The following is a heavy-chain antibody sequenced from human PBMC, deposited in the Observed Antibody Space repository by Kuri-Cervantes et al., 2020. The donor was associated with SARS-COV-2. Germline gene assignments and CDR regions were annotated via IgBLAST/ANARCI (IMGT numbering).Heavy chain of an antibody. V-gene: IGHV3-21*04. CDR1: GFTVTRYT. CDR2: ISGSGSYI. CDR3: ARVAGEGPIYYYYMDA. Sequence: GGSLRLSCVASGFTVTRYTMNWVRQAPGKALEWVSSISGSGSYIYYADSVKGRVTISRESGENSLFLHMNSLRGDDTAVYYCARVAGEGPIYYYYMDAWGKGTTVTVSS. D-gene: IGHD2-21*01. J-gene: IGHJ6*03.